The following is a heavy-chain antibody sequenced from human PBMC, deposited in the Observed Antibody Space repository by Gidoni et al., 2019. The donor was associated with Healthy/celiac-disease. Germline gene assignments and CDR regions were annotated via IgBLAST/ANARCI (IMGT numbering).Heavy chain of an antibody. CDR1: GFTSTSHG. D-gene: IGHD2-2*01. Sequence: QVQLVESGGGVVQPGRSLRLSCAASGFTSTSHGMRCVRQAPGKGLVWVAFISYDGSNKYYADSVKGRFTISRDNSKNTLYLQMNSLRAEDTAVYYCAKVTFPAAPGSYYYYYYGMDVWGQGTTVTVSS. J-gene: IGHJ6*02. CDR3: AKVTFPAAPGSYYYYYYGMDV. V-gene: IGHV3-30*18. CDR2: ISYDGSNK.